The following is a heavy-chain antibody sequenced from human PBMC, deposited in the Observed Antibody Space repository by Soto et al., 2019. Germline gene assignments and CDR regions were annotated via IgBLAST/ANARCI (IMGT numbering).Heavy chain of an antibody. J-gene: IGHJ4*02. Sequence: QLQLQESGPGLVKPSETLSLTCTVSGGSISSSSYYWGWIRQPPGKGLEWIGSIYYSGSTYYNPSLQSRVTISVDTSKNPFSLKLSSVTAADTAVYYCARGLSYYDILTGYYPVDYWGQGTLVTVSS. CDR1: GGSISSSSYY. V-gene: IGHV4-39*01. D-gene: IGHD3-9*01. CDR3: ARGLSYYDILTGYYPVDY. CDR2: IYYSGST.